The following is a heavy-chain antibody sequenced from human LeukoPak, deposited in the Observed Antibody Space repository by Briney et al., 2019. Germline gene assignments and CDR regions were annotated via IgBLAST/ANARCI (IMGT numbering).Heavy chain of an antibody. Sequence: GASVKVSCKASGYTFTDYYVHWVRQAPGQGLEWMGWINPSNGVTNYAQKFQGRVTMTRDTSISTAYMELSRLRSDDTAVYYCARGGQLPRDVWGQGTTVTVSS. D-gene: IGHD2-2*01. V-gene: IGHV1-2*02. CDR1: GYTFTDYY. CDR2: INPSNGVT. J-gene: IGHJ6*02. CDR3: ARGGQLPRDV.